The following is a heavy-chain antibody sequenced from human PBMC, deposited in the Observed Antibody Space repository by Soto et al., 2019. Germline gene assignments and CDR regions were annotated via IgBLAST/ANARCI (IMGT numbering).Heavy chain of an antibody. J-gene: IGHJ3*01. D-gene: IGHD3-22*01. CDR2: ILYTGFT. V-gene: IGHV4-59*01. CDR1: GGSINNYD. CDR3: ARDIGYYYADSGSLAFDF. Sequence: TSETLSLTCTVAGGSINNYDWSWIRQPPGKGLEWGGNILYTGFTKYNPSLKSRVTISVDTSKSQFSLKLSSVTAADTAVYYCARDIGYYYADSGSLAFDFWGRGTMVTVSS.